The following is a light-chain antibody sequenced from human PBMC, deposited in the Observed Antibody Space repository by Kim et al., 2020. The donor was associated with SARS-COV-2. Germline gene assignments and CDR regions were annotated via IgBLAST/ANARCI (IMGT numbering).Light chain of an antibody. Sequence: DIHMTQSPSTLSASVGDRVTITCRASQSINNWLAWYQQKPGKAPKLLIYMASTLESGVPSRFSGSGSGTEFTLTISSLQPDDFATYYCQQDNSYPLTFGGGTKVEIK. V-gene: IGKV1-5*03. CDR1: QSINNW. J-gene: IGKJ4*01. CDR3: QQDNSYPLT. CDR2: MAS.